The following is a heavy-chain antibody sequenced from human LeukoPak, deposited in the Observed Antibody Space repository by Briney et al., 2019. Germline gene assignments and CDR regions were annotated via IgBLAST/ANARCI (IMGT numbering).Heavy chain of an antibody. V-gene: IGHV3-23*01. J-gene: IGHJ4*02. D-gene: IGHD3-10*01. Sequence: PGGSLRLSYAASGFNFRIYGMGWVRQAPGKGLEWVSIITSGVGITYYADSVKGRFTISRDNSKNTLYLQMNSLRAEDTAVYYCAKGDYYDFDYWGQGTLVTVSS. CDR3: AKGDYYDFDY. CDR1: GFNFRIYG. CDR2: ITSGVGIT.